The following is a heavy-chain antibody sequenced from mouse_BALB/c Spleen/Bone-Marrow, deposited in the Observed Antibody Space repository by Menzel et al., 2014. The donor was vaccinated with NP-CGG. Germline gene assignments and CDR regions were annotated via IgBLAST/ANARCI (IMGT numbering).Heavy chain of an antibody. D-gene: IGHD1-1*01. V-gene: IGHV3-6*02. J-gene: IGHJ4*01. CDR3: ARAIYYYGVASLGYYYAMDY. CDR2: ISYDGSN. CDR1: GYSITSGYY. Sequence: EVQRVESGPGLVKPSQSLSLTCSVTGYSITSGYYWNWIRQFPGNKLEWMGYISYDGSNNYNPSLKNRISITRDTSKNQFFLKLNSVTTEDTATYYCARAIYYYGVASLGYYYAMDYWGQGTSVTVSS.